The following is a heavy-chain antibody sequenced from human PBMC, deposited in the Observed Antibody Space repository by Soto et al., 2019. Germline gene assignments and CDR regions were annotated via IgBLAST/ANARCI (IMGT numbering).Heavy chain of an antibody. CDR3: ARGGALSTSWYWGDGLDS. V-gene: IGHV1-69*06. D-gene: IGHD2-2*01. CDR1: GNSFSSHA. CDR2: IIPVFGTP. Sequence: QVQLEQSGSEVKKSGSSVKVSCKASGNSFSSHAITWVRQAPGQGLEWMGGIIPVFGTPSYAQKFQGRVTITADNSTNTSYMELRSLRSEDTAVYYCARGGALSTSWYWGDGLDSWGQGTQVTVSS. J-gene: IGHJ4*02.